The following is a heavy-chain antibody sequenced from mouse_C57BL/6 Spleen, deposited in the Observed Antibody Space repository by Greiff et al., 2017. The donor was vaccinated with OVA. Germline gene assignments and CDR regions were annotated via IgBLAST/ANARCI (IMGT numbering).Heavy chain of an antibody. V-gene: IGHV1-82*01. Sequence: QVQLQQSGPELVKPGASVKISCKASGYAFSSSWMNWVKQRPGKGLEWIGRIYPGDGDTNYNGKFKGKATLTADKSSSTAYMQLSSLTSEDSAVYFCARVYYSSAWFAYWGQGTLDTVSA. J-gene: IGHJ3*01. CDR3: ARVYYSSAWFAY. CDR1: GYAFSSSW. D-gene: IGHD2-12*01. CDR2: IYPGDGDT.